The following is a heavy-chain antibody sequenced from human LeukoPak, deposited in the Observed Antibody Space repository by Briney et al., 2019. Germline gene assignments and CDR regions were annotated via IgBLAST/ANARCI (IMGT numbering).Heavy chain of an antibody. CDR3: TTAPTITIFLY. J-gene: IGHJ4*02. CDR1: GFAFSNAW. V-gene: IGHV3-15*01. D-gene: IGHD3-9*01. CDR2: IKSKTDGGTT. Sequence: PGGSLRLSCAASGFAFSNAWMSWVRQAPGKGLEWVGRIKSKTDGGTTDYAAPVKGRFTISRDDSKNTLYLQMNSLKTEDTAVYYCTTAPTITIFLYWGQGTLVTVSS.